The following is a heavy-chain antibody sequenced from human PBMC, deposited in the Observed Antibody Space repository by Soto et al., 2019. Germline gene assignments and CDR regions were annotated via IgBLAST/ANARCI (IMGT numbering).Heavy chain of an antibody. V-gene: IGHV3-30*03. J-gene: IGHJ4*02. CDR3: ARATQVYSSSRNPFDY. D-gene: IGHD6-13*01. CDR2: ISYDESNQ. Sequence: QVQLVESGGGVVQPGRSLRLSCAASGFTLSAYGMHWVRQAPGKGLEWVAAISYDESNQYYSDSVKARFSISRDNSKNTLYLQMSSLRAEDTAVYYCARATQVYSSSRNPFDYWGQGTLVTVSS. CDR1: GFTLSAYG.